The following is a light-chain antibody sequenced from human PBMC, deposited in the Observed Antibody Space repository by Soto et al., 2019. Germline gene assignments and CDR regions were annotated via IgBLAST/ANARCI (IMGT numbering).Light chain of an antibody. Sequence: RGMTQSQATLSVSPGESATLSCRASQSVSSKLAWYQQKPGQAPRLLIYGASTRATGIPARFSGSGSGTEFTLTISSLQSEDFAVYYCQQYNNWPPITFGQGTRLAVK. CDR2: GAS. J-gene: IGKJ5*01. CDR1: QSVSSK. CDR3: QQYNNWPPIT. V-gene: IGKV3-15*01.